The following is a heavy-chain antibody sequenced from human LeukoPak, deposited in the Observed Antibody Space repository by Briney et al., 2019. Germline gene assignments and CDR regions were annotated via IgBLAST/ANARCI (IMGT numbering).Heavy chain of an antibody. V-gene: IGHV4-59*01. Sequence: SETLSLTCTVSGGSISSYYWSWIRQPPGKGLEWIGYIYYSGSTNYNPSLKSRVTISVDTSKNQFSLKLSSVTAADTAVYYCARVYSGGSVDYWGQGTLVTVSS. CDR1: GGSISSYY. CDR3: ARVYSGGSVDY. J-gene: IGHJ4*02. CDR2: IYYSGST. D-gene: IGHD6-19*01.